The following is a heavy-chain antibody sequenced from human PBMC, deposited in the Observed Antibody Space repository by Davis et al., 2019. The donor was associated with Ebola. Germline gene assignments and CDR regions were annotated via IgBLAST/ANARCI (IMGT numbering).Heavy chain of an antibody. CDR1: GGSISSYY. J-gene: IGHJ4*02. CDR2: IYYSGST. D-gene: IGHD3-9*01. Sequence: SETLSLTCTVSGGSISSYYWSWIRQPPGKGLEWIGYIYYSGSTNSNPSLKSRVTISVDTSENHFSLKLSSVTAADTAVYYCARYFDWLGFDYWGQGTLVTVSS. V-gene: IGHV4-59*12. CDR3: ARYFDWLGFDY.